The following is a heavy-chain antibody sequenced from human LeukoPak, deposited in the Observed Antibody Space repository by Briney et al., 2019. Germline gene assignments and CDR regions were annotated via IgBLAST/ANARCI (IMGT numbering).Heavy chain of an antibody. D-gene: IGHD6-19*01. CDR1: GGTFSSYA. CDR2: IIPISGTA. V-gene: IGHV1-69*13. Sequence: SVKVSCKASGGTFSSYAISWVRQAPGQGLEWMGGIIPISGTANYAQKFQGRVTITADESTSTAYMELSSLRSEDTAVYYCARGGAGYSSGWYRYYYYYYMDVWGKGTTVTVSS. CDR3: ARGGAGYSSGWYRYYYYYYMDV. J-gene: IGHJ6*03.